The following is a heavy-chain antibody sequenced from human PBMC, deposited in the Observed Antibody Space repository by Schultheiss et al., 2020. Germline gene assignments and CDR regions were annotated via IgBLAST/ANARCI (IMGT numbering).Heavy chain of an antibody. CDR1: GFTVSSNY. Sequence: GESLKISCAASGFTVSSNYMSWVRQAPGKGLEWVSVIYSGGSTYYADSVKGRFTISRDNSKNTLYLQINSLRAEDTAVYYCARGRYCSGGSCYPFYYYYYMDVWGKGTTVTVS. D-gene: IGHD2-15*01. CDR2: IYSGGST. V-gene: IGHV3-53*01. CDR3: ARGRYCSGGSCYPFYYYYYMDV. J-gene: IGHJ6*03.